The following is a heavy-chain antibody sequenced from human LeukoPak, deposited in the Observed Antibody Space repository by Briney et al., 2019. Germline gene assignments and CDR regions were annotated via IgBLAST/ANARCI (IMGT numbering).Heavy chain of an antibody. CDR2: ISGSGGST. J-gene: IGHJ4*02. V-gene: IGHV3-23*01. CDR1: GFTFSSYA. D-gene: IGHD3-3*01. CDR3: AKDPENYDFWSSYFDY. Sequence: PGGSLRLSCAASGFTFSSYAMSWVRQAPGEGLEWVSAISGSGGSTYYADSVKGRFTISRDNSKNTLYLQMNSLRAEDTAVYYCAKDPENYDFWSSYFDYWGQGTLVTVSS.